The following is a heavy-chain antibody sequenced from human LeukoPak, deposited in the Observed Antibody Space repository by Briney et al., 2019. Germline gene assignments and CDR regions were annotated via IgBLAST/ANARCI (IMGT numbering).Heavy chain of an antibody. Sequence: GASVKVSCKASGYTFTGYYMHWVRQAPGQGLEWMGWINPNSGGTNYAQKFQGRVTMTRDTSISTAYMELGRLRSDDTAVYYCARDLDGGYCSSTSCHGADWGQGTLVTVSS. CDR1: GYTFTGYY. CDR2: INPNSGGT. V-gene: IGHV1-2*02. J-gene: IGHJ4*02. D-gene: IGHD2-2*01. CDR3: ARDLDGGYCSSTSCHGAD.